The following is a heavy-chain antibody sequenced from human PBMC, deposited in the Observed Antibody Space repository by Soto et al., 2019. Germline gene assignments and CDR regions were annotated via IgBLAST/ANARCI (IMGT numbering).Heavy chain of an antibody. J-gene: IGHJ6*02. D-gene: IGHD6-13*01. CDR3: ARVTGSSWYGLHYYYYYGMDV. CDR1: GGSFSGYY. Sequence: QVQLQQWGAGLLKPSETLSLTCAVYGGSFSGYYWSWIRQPPGKGLEWIGEINHSGSTNYNPSLKSRVTISVDTSKNQFSLKLSSVTAADTAVYYCARVTGSSWYGLHYYYYYGMDVWGQGTTVTVSS. V-gene: IGHV4-34*01. CDR2: INHSGST.